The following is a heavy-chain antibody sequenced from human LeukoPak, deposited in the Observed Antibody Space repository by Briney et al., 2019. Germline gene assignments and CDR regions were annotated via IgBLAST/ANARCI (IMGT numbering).Heavy chain of an antibody. D-gene: IGHD2-2*01. V-gene: IGHV3-33*03. J-gene: IGHJ4*02. CDR1: GFPFSGYG. Sequence: KTGGPLRLSCAASGFPFSGYGMHWVRQAPGRGLEWVAVIWYDGNNKYYADSVKDRFTISRDNSRNTLYLQMNSLRAEDTAVYYCAKTGVPAGPLPTPYYFDYWGQGTLVTVSS. CDR3: AKTGVPAGPLPTPYYFDY. CDR2: IWYDGNNK.